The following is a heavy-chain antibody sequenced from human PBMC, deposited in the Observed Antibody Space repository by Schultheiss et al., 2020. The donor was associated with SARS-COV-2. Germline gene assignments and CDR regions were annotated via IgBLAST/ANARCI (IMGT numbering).Heavy chain of an antibody. Sequence: SETLSLTCAVYGGSFSGYYWSWIRQPPGKGLEWIGEISHNGSTNYNPSLKSRVTISVDKSKNQFSLKLSSVTAADTAVYYCARNYDSSGYYPVAFDYWGQGTLVTVSS. D-gene: IGHD3-22*01. V-gene: IGHV4-34*01. CDR1: GGSFSGYY. CDR3: ARNYDSSGYYPVAFDY. J-gene: IGHJ4*02. CDR2: ISHNGST.